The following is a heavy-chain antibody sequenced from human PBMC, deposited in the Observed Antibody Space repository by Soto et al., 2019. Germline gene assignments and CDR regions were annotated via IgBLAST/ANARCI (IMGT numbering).Heavy chain of an antibody. V-gene: IGHV3-7*01. CDR1: EFTCISHW. J-gene: IGHJ4*02. D-gene: IGHD2-15*01. Sequence: PLVPMRLPCAASEFTCISHWRSCVRQAPGKGLEWVANIKEDGSEKSYVDSVKGRFTISRDNAKNSLFLQMASLRVEDTDVYYCGTHCRSRILYWGQGTLVTVSS. CDR2: IKEDGSEK. CDR3: GTHCRSRILY.